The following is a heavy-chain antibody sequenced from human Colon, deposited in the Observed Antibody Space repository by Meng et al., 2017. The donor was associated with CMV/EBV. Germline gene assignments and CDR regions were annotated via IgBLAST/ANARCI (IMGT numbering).Heavy chain of an antibody. J-gene: IGHJ4*02. Sequence: SETLSLTCTVSGYSISSDYYWGYIRQPSGKGLEWIGSISHSGSTYYNPSLESRVTISVDTSKNQIALKLSSVTAADTAVYYCSSLYCTSTSCLNYWGQGALVTVSS. V-gene: IGHV4-38-2*02. CDR2: ISHSGST. D-gene: IGHD2-2*01. CDR1: GYSISSDYY. CDR3: SSLYCTSTSCLNY.